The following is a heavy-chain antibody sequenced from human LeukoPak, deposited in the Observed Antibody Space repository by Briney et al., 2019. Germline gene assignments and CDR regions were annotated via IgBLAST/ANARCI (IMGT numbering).Heavy chain of an antibody. J-gene: IGHJ4*02. D-gene: IGHD5-18*01. CDR3: ARQSTAMGTFDF. CDR2: IYYSGNT. Sequence: SETLSLTCTVSGGSISSYYWGWIRQPPGKGPEWSGSIYYSGNTYYSPSLKSRVTISVDTSKNQFSLKLYSVTAADTAVYYCARQSTAMGTFDFWGQGTLVPVSS. V-gene: IGHV4-39*01. CDR1: GGSISSYY.